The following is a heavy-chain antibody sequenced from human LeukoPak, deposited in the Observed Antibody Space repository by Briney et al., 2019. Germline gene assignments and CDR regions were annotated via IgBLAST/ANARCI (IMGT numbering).Heavy chain of an antibody. Sequence: GGSLRLSCAASGLAFRDYAMSWVRQAPGKGLEWVSVVSGSGATTHYTDSVKGRFTISRDNYKNTVSLQMISLRAEDTAVYYCATDYYDRTGEYTVDYWGRESRSPSPQ. V-gene: IGHV3-23*01. J-gene: IGHJ4*02. CDR1: GLAFRDYA. CDR3: ATDYYDRTGEYTVDY. D-gene: IGHD3-22*01. CDR2: VSGSGATT.